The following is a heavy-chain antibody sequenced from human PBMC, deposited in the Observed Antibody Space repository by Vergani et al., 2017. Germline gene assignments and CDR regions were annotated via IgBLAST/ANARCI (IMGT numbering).Heavy chain of an antibody. CDR3: ARTGGDCSDGSGYHWPYSCNYCYDF. CDR1: GYTFTGYY. V-gene: IGHV1-2*02. Sequence: QVQLVQSGAEVKKPGASVKVSCKASGYTFTGYYMHWVRQAPGQGLEWMGWINPNSGGTNYAQKVQGRVTMTRETSISTAYMELSSLRSDDTPVYYCARTGGDCSDGSGYHWPYSCNYCYDFWGQGTMVTVSS. CDR2: INPNSGGT. D-gene: IGHD2-15*01. J-gene: IGHJ4*02.